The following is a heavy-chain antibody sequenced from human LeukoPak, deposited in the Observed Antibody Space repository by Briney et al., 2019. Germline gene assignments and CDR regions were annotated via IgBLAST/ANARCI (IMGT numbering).Heavy chain of an antibody. J-gene: IGHJ4*02. CDR2: IYTSGST. CDR3: ARDLGYSSGWYPY. V-gene: IGHV4-61*02. CDR1: GGSISSGSYY. D-gene: IGHD6-19*01. Sequence: PSETLSLTCTVSGGSISSGSYYWSWIRQPAGKGLEWIGRIYTSGSTNYNPSLKSRVTISVDTSKNQFSLKLSSVTAADTAVYYCARDLGYSSGWYPYWGQGTLVTVSS.